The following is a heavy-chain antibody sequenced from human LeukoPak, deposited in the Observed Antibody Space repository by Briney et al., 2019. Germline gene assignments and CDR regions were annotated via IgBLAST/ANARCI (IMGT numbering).Heavy chain of an antibody. CDR3: AKGSYYYDSADYFDY. J-gene: IGHJ4*02. CDR1: GFTFSSYS. CDR2: ISSSSSYI. V-gene: IGHV3-21*04. D-gene: IGHD3-16*01. Sequence: GGSLRLSCAASGFTFSSYSMNWVRQAPGKGLEWVSSISSSSSYIYYADSVKDRFTISRDNSKNTLYLQMSSLRAEDTAGYYCAKGSYYYDSADYFDYWGQGTLVTVSS.